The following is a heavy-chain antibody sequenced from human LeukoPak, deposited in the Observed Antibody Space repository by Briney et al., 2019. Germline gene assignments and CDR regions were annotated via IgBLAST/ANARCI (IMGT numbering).Heavy chain of an antibody. D-gene: IGHD5-24*01. Sequence: GGSLRLSCAASGFTFDDYAMHWVRHAPGKGLEWVSLISGDGGSTYYADSVKGRFTISRDNSKNSLYLQMNSLRTEDTALYYSARDVEMATIVITFDYWGQGTLVTVSS. J-gene: IGHJ4*02. V-gene: IGHV3-43*02. CDR3: ARDVEMATIVITFDY. CDR2: ISGDGGST. CDR1: GFTFDDYA.